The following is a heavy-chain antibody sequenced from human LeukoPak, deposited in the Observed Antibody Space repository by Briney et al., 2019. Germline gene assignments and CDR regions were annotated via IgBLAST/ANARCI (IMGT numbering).Heavy chain of an antibody. V-gene: IGHV3-23*01. CDR2: TNSGGTTT. J-gene: IGHJ4*02. Sequence: GGSLRLSCATSGFPFSDFSMTWVRQAQGKGLEWISTTNSGGTTTYYAESVEGRFTISRDNFKNALYLQMSSLRVEDTAIYYCAKQSYARSLGEGGPGTLVTVSS. CDR1: GFPFSDFS. D-gene: IGHD3-10*02. CDR3: AKQSYARSLGE.